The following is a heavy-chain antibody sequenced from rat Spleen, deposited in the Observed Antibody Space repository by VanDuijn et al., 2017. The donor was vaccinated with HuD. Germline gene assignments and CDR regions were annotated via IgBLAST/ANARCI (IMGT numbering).Heavy chain of an antibody. J-gene: IGHJ3*01. Sequence: EVQLVESGGGLVQPGRSMKLSCAASGFTFSNYDMAWVRQAPTKGLEWVASISYDGSSTYYRASVKGRFTVSRDNAKSTLYLQMDSLRSEDTATYYCASPLRRAPGAYWGQGTLVTVSS. V-gene: IGHV5-25*01. D-gene: IGHD1-11*01. CDR2: ISYDGSST. CDR3: ASPLRRAPGAY. CDR1: GFTFSNYD.